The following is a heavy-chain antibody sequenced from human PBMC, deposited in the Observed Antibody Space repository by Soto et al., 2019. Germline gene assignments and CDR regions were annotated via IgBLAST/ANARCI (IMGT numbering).Heavy chain of an antibody. CDR3: AHRPWYAFEP. D-gene: IGHD6-13*01. J-gene: IGHJ5*02. CDR2: IYWDGEK. V-gene: IGHV2-5*02. Sequence: QITLKESGPTLVKPTQTLTLNCTFSGFSLSTTGMGVGWIRQPPGKALEWLALIYWDGEKRYSPSLKSRLTITKDTSKNQVVLTMTNMDPVDTATYYCAHRPWYAFEPWGQGILVTVSS. CDR1: GFSLSTTGMG.